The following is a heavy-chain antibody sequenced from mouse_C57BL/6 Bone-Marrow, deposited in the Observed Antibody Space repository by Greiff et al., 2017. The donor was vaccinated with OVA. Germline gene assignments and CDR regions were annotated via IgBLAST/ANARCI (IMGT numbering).Heavy chain of an antibody. J-gene: IGHJ4*01. CDR2: ISSGGRYT. V-gene: IGHV5-6*01. CDR3: ARYYYGSSYYAMDY. CDR1: GFTFSSYG. D-gene: IGHD1-1*01. Sequence: EVKVVESGGDLVKPGGSLKLSCAASGFTFSSYGMSWVRQTPDKRLEWVATISSGGRYTDYPDSVKGRFTISRDNAKNTLYLQMSSLKSEDTAMYYCARYYYGSSYYAMDYWGQGTSVTVSS.